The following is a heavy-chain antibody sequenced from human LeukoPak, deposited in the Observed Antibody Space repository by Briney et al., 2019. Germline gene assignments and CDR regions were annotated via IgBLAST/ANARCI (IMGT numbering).Heavy chain of an antibody. CDR2: IGTAGDT. V-gene: IGHV3-13*04. J-gene: IGHJ3*02. CDR1: GFTFSSYD. D-gene: IGHD3-10*01. Sequence: GGSLRLPCAASGFTFSSYDMHWVRQGTGKGLEWVSAIGTAGDTYYPGSVKGRFTTSRENAKNSLYLQMNSLRVGDTAVYYCARGRGWGTFDIWGQGTMVTVSS. CDR3: ARGRGWGTFDI.